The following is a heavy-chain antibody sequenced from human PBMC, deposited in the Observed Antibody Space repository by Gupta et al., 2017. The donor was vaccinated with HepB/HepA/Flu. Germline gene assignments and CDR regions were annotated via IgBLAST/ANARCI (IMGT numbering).Heavy chain of an antibody. D-gene: IGHD6-19*01. CDR3: ARGLEQWLAEYYYYGMDV. CDR2: ISYDGSNK. V-gene: IGHV3-30-3*01. CDR1: GFTFSSYA. J-gene: IGHJ6*02. Sequence: QVQLVESGGGVVQPGRSLRLSCAASGFTFSSYAMHWVRQAPGKGLEWVAVISYDGSNKYYADSVKGRFTISRDNSKNTLYLQMNSLRAEDTAVYYCARGLEQWLAEYYYYGMDVWGQGTTVTVSS.